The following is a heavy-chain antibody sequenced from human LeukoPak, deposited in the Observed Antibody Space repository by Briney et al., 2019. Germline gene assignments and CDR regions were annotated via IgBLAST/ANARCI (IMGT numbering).Heavy chain of an antibody. CDR1: SGSISSYY. D-gene: IGHD6-13*01. CDR2: IYYSGST. Sequence: SETLSLTCTVSSGSISSYYWSWIRQPPGKGLEWIGYIYYSGSTNYNPSLKSRVTIPLDTSKDQFSLKLSSVTAADTAVYYCARDAAAGSDYWGQGTLVTVSS. V-gene: IGHV4-59*01. CDR3: ARDAAAGSDY. J-gene: IGHJ4*02.